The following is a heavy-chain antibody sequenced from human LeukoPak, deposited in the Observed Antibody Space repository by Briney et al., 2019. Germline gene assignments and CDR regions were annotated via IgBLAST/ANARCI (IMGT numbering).Heavy chain of an antibody. CDR1: GGSISSSSYY. CDR2: IYYSGST. Sequence: NPSETLSLTCTVSGGSISSSSYYWGWIRQPPGKGLEWIGSIYYSGSTYYNPSPKSRVTISVDTSKNQFSLKLSSVTAADTAVYYCARPDLTGDEGAFDIWGQGTMVTVSS. CDR3: ARPDLTGDEGAFDI. D-gene: IGHD7-27*01. V-gene: IGHV4-39*01. J-gene: IGHJ3*02.